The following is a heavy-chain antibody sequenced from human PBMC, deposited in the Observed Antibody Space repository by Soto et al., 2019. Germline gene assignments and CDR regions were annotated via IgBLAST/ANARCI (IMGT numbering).Heavy chain of an antibody. Sequence: ASVKVSCKASGYPFTAYFMHWVRQAPGQGLEWMGWINPTSGRTKNSPKFQGRVTMTRDTSVTTFYMEVSWLTSDDTAVYYCAKDCGQNIWHVWGEGTLVTVSS. CDR3: AKDCGQNIWHV. V-gene: IGHV1-2*02. D-gene: IGHD3-16*01. CDR2: INPTSGRT. J-gene: IGHJ4*02. CDR1: GYPFTAYF.